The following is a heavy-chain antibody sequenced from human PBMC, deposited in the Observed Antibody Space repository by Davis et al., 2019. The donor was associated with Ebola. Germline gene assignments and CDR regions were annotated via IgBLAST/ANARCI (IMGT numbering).Heavy chain of an antibody. V-gene: IGHV3-48*02. CDR3: ARALGPTEYYGTDV. CDR2: ISTRSSNI. Sequence: GGSLRLSCAASGFTFSSYSMNWVRQAPGKGLEWISYISTRSSNIYYADSVKGRFTISRDNAKNSLYLHMNSLRDDDTAVYYCARALGPTEYYGTDVWGQGTTVTVSS. J-gene: IGHJ6*02. CDR1: GFTFSSYS. D-gene: IGHD1-26*01.